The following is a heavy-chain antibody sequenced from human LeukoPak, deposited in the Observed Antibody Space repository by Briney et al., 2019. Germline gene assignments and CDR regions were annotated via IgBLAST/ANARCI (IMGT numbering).Heavy chain of an antibody. CDR3: ANFERTVAGPYNWFDP. D-gene: IGHD6-19*01. V-gene: IGHV3-23*01. J-gene: IGHJ5*02. Sequence: HPGGSLRLSCAASAFTFSNYAMSWVSQAPGKGLEWVSAISGSGDYTYYADSVKGRFTISRDNSKNTLYLQMNSLRADDTAVYYCANFERTVAGPYNWFDPWGQGTLVTVSS. CDR2: ISGSGDYT. CDR1: AFTFSNYA.